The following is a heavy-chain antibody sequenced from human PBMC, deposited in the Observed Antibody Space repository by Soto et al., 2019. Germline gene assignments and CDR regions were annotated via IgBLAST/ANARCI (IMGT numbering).Heavy chain of an antibody. Sequence: EVQLLDSGGGLVQPGGSLRLSCAASGFTFSNYVMNWVRQAPGKGLVWVSAISASGGSTYYADSVKGRFTISRDNYKNTLYLQMRSLRAEDTGVYYCAKVHLGSGYDLDYWRQGTLVTVSS. CDR1: GFTFSNYV. D-gene: IGHD5-12*01. V-gene: IGHV3-23*01. CDR2: ISASGGST. J-gene: IGHJ4*01. CDR3: AKVHLGSGYDLDY.